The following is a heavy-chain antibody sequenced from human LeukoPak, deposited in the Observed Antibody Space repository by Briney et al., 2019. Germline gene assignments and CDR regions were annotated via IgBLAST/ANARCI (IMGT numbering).Heavy chain of an antibody. V-gene: IGHV3-23*01. CDR1: GITLSNYG. D-gene: IGHD3-22*01. Sequence: GGSLRLSCAVSGITLSNYGMSWVLQAPGKGLEWVAGIRGSGGSTNFADSVKGRFTISRDNPRNTLYLQMNSLRAEDTAVYFCAKRAVVIRVILVGFHKEAYYFDSWGQGALVTVSS. CDR3: AKRAVVIRVILVGFHKEAYYFDS. CDR2: IRGSGGST. J-gene: IGHJ4*02.